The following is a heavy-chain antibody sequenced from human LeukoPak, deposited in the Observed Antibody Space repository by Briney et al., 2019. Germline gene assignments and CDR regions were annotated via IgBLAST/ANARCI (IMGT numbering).Heavy chain of an antibody. CDR1: GYIFTSYG. CDR3: ARDSASYHYYYDSSGYSDY. J-gene: IGHJ4*02. V-gene: IGHV1-18*01. CDR2: ISASNDNA. D-gene: IGHD3-22*01. Sequence: GASVKVSCKASGYIFTSYGITWVRQAPGQGLEWMGWISASNDNANYAQKFQGRVTMTTDTSTNTAYMELSRLRSDDTAVYYCARDSASYHYYYDSSGYSDYWGQGTLVTVSS.